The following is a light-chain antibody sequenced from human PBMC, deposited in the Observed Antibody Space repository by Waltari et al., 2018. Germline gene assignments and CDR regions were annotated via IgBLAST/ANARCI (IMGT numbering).Light chain of an antibody. CDR1: RRVTNM. CDR2: DAS. CDR3: QQYYNWPLT. V-gene: IGKV3-15*01. Sequence: EIVMTQSPATLSVSPGEGVTLSCRASRRVTNMLAWYQQKPGQAPRLLMYDASTRAAGIPARFSGSESGTEFTLTINSLQSEDFAVYFCQQYYNWPLTFGPGTKVDIK. J-gene: IGKJ3*01.